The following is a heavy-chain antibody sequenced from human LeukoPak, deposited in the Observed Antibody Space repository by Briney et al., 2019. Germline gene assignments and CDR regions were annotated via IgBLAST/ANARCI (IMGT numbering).Heavy chain of an antibody. V-gene: IGHV3-33*01. J-gene: IGHJ4*02. D-gene: IGHD4-23*01. Sequence: SGGSLRLSCAASGFTFSGYGMHWVRQAPGKGLEWVAVIWYDGSKEYFADSVKGRFTISRDNSKNTFYLQMNSLTAEDPAVYYCARGGGGDYGGNRNYFDYWGQGTLVTVSS. CDR1: GFTFSGYG. CDR2: IWYDGSKE. CDR3: ARGGGGDYGGNRNYFDY.